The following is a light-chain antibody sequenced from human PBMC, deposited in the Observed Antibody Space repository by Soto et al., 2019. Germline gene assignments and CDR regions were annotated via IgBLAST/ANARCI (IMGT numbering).Light chain of an antibody. Sequence: EIVLTQSPGTLSLSPGERATLSCRASQSVGRIYLAWYQQKPGQAPRLLIYGGSSRATGIPDRFSGGGSGTDFTLTIIRLEPEDFAEYYCHQYGSSLRTFGQGTKVEMK. CDR3: HQYGSSLRT. J-gene: IGKJ1*01. CDR1: QSVGRIY. CDR2: GGS. V-gene: IGKV3-20*01.